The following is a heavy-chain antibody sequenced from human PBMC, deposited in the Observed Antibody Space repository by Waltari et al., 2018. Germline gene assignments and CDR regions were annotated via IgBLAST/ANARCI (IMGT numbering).Heavy chain of an antibody. V-gene: IGHV1-3*01. J-gene: IGHJ4*02. CDR2: INAGNGNT. CDR3: ARSGYFDWLLED. D-gene: IGHD3-9*01. Sequence: QVQLVQSGAEVKKPGASVQVSCKASGYTFTSYATHWVRQAPGQRLEWMGWINAGNGNTKYSQKFQGRVTITRDTSASTAYMELSSLRSEDTAVYYCARSGYFDWLLEDWGQGTLVTVSS. CDR1: GYTFTSYA.